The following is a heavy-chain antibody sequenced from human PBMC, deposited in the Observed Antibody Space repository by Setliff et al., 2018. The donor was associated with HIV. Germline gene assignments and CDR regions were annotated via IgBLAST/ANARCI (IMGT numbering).Heavy chain of an antibody. Sequence: GASVKVSCKASGYTFTSYTMNWVRQAPGQGLEWMGWINTKTGNPTYAQGFTGRFVFSLDTSVSTAYLQISSLKADDTAVYYCARATIAAAGNYYYYYMDVWGKGTTVTV. V-gene: IGHV7-4-1*02. D-gene: IGHD6-13*01. CDR2: INTKTGNP. CDR3: ARATIAAAGNYYYYYMDV. J-gene: IGHJ6*03. CDR1: GYTFTSYT.